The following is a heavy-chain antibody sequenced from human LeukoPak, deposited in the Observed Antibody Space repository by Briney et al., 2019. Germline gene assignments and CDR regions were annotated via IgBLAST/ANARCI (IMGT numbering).Heavy chain of an antibody. Sequence: GGFLRLSCAASGFTYYNYAMSWVRQAPGKGLEWVSGISGSGDITFYADSVKGRFTISRDNSKDTLSLQMNGLRAEDTAVYYCAKHEVYGSGSSLSALEIWGQGTMVSVSS. CDR3: AKHEVYGSGSSLSALEI. CDR2: ISGSGDIT. J-gene: IGHJ3*02. V-gene: IGHV3-23*01. D-gene: IGHD3-10*01. CDR1: GFTYYNYA.